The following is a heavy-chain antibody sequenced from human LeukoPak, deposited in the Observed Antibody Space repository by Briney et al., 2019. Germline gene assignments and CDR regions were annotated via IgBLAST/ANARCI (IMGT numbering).Heavy chain of an antibody. V-gene: IGHV3-23*01. CDR1: GFTFSSYA. CDR3: AKSGPPYDYVWGSYRYGFLPPPYYFDY. Sequence: PGGSLRLSCAASGFTFSSYAMSWVRQAPGKGLEWVSAISGSGGSTYYADSVKGRFTISRDNSKNTLYLQMNSLRAEDTAVYYCAKSGPPYDYVWGSYRYGFLPPPYYFDYWGQGTLVTVSS. CDR2: ISGSGGST. J-gene: IGHJ4*02. D-gene: IGHD3-16*02.